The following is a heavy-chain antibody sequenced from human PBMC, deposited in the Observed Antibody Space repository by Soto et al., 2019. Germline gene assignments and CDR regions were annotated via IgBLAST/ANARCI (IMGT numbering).Heavy chain of an antibody. Sequence: PSETLSLTCTVSGGSISSYYWSWIRQPPGKGLEWIGYIYYSGSTNYNPSLKSRVTISVDTSKNQFSLKLSSVTAADTAVYYCARDHFENNEYDAFDIWGQGTMVTVSS. CDR1: GGSISSYY. CDR3: ARDHFENNEYDAFDI. D-gene: IGHD2-2*01. CDR2: IYYSGST. V-gene: IGHV4-59*01. J-gene: IGHJ3*02.